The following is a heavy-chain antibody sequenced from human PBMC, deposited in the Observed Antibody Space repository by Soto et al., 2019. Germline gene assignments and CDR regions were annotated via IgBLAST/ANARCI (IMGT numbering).Heavy chain of an antibody. CDR1: GFTIYKND. J-gene: IGHJ4*02. CDR2: NLFDGSA. CDR3: AAYGPNSGDGY. D-gene: IGHD4-17*01. Sequence: EVQLVQTGRGLVQPGGSLRLSCVASGFTIYKNDMIWVRQAPGKGLEWVAHNLFDGSAYYADSVKGRFTISKDNSKNTLYFQMNSLRSEDTAVYYCAAYGPNSGDGYWGQGTLVTVSS. V-gene: IGHV3-66*01.